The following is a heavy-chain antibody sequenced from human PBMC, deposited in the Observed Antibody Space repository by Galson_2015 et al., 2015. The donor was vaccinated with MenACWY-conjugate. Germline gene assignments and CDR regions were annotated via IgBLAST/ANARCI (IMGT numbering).Heavy chain of an antibody. CDR2: ISSGSNSI. CDR1: GFTFRTYT. J-gene: IGHJ4*02. V-gene: IGHV3-48*02. D-gene: IGHD3-16*01. CDR3: ARAGGIDY. Sequence: SLRLSCAASGFTFRTYTMNWVRQAPGKGLEWVSFISSGSNSIYYADSVKGRFTISRDNAKNSLYLQMDSLRDEDTAVYYCARAGGIDYWGQGTLVTVSS.